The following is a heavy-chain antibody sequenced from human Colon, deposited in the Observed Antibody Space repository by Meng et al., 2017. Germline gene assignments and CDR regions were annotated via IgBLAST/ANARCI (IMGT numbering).Heavy chain of an antibody. CDR3: AASSGWYRIDS. J-gene: IGHJ4*02. CDR2: FHYTGPI. D-gene: IGHD6-19*01. Sequence: LQGSGPGLVKPSVTLSLTCGVSGVSVTSGQFWTWVRQPPGKGLEWIGEFHYTGPINYKPSLMSRVTISVDASRNQFSLRLTSVTAADTAVYYCAASSGWYRIDSWGQGTLVTVSS. V-gene: IGHV4-4*02. CDR1: GVSVTSGQF.